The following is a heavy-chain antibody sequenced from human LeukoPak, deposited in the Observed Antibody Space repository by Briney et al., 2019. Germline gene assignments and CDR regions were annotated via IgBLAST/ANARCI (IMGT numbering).Heavy chain of an antibody. J-gene: IGHJ4*02. CDR1: GGSVSSSFYY. CDR3: ANAASYSVDY. Sequence: SETLSLTCTVSGGSVSSSFYYWGWIRQPPGKGLEWIGSISGSTHYNPSPKSRVTISVDTSKNQFSLKLTSVTAADTAVYYCANAASYSVDYWGQGTLVTVSS. D-gene: IGHD1-26*01. V-gene: IGHV4-39*01. CDR2: ISGST.